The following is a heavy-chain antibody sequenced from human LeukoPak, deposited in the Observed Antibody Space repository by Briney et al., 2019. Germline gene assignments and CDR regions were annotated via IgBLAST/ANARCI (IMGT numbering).Heavy chain of an antibody. D-gene: IGHD2-15*01. CDR1: GGSISSSSYY. CDR3: AREIQDSLPDY. Sequence: ETLSLTCTVSGGSISSSSYYWGWVRQAPGKGLEWVSSISSSSSYISYADSVKDRFTISRDNAQNSLYLQMNSLRVEDTAVYYCAREIQDSLPDYWGQGTLVTVSS. J-gene: IGHJ4*02. CDR2: ISSSSSYI. V-gene: IGHV3-21*01.